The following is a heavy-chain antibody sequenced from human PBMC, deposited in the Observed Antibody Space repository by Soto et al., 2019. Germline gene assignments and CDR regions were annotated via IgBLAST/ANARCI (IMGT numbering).Heavy chain of an antibody. V-gene: IGHV4-39*01. CDR1: GASINNNNNF. D-gene: IGHD6-13*01. CDR3: ARLTAAAGTAPHNNYYYYYMDV. CDR2: IYYAGGT. Sequence: SETLSLTCTVSGASINNNNNFWAWIRQPPGKGLEWIGSIYYAGGTYYNPSLKSRVTISVDTSKDQFSLRLNSVTAADTAVYYCARLTAAAGTAPHNNYYYYYMDVWGKGTTVTVSS. J-gene: IGHJ6*03.